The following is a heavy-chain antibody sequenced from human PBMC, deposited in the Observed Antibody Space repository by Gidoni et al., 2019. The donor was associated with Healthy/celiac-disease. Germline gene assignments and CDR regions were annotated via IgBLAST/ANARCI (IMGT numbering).Heavy chain of an antibody. CDR2: IKSKTDGGTT. J-gene: IGHJ4*02. D-gene: IGHD3-22*01. Sequence: GKGLEWVGRIKSKTDGGTTDYAAPVKGRFTISRDDSKNTLYLQMNSLKTEDTAVYYCTTDSIQWSITMIVVIDYWGQGTMVTVSS. CDR3: TTDSIQWSITMIVVIDY. V-gene: IGHV3-15*01.